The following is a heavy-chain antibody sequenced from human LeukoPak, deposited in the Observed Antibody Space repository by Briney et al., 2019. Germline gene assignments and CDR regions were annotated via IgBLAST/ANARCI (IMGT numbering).Heavy chain of an antibody. J-gene: IGHJ4*02. D-gene: IGHD5-18*01. V-gene: IGHV4-39*01. CDR1: GGSISSSSYY. CDR3: ARTLDTAGRIDY. CDR2: IYYGGSS. Sequence: PSETLSLTCTVSGGSISSSSYYWGWIRQPPGKGLEWVGSIYYGGSSYYDSSLQRRVTICVDTSKHQFSLKLSAVTAADTAVYYCARTLDTAGRIDYWGQGTLVTVSS.